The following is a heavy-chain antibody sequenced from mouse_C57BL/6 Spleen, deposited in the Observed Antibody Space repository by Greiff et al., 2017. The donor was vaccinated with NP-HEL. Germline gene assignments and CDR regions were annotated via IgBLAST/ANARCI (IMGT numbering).Heavy chain of an antibody. D-gene: IGHD1-1*01. CDR2: INPNNGGT. V-gene: IGHV1-22*01. Sequence: EVQLQQSGPELVKPGASVKMSCKASGYTFTDYNMHWVKQSHGKSLEWIGYINPNNGGTSYNQKFKGKATLTVNKSSSTAYMELRSRTSEDSAVYYCARGTVVASGDYWGQGTTLTVSS. CDR1: GYTFTDYN. CDR3: ARGTVVASGDY. J-gene: IGHJ2*01.